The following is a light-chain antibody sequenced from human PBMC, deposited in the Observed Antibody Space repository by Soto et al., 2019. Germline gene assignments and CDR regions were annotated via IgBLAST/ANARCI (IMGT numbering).Light chain of an antibody. CDR3: QQYGSSSGT. Sequence: EILLTQSPGTLALSPGERVTLSCRAIQSVSSSYLAGYQQKPGQAPRLILYGESSRATGIPERFSGSGSGTDFTLTISRLEHEDFTVYYCQQYGSSSGTFGQGTKVDIK. CDR2: GES. J-gene: IGKJ1*01. V-gene: IGKV3-20*01. CDR1: QSVSSSY.